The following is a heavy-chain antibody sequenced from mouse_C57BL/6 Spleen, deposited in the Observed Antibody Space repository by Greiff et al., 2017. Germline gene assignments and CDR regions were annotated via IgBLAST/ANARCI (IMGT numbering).Heavy chain of an antibody. V-gene: IGHV1-64*01. Sequence: QVQLQQPGAELVKPGASVKLFCKASGYTFTSYWMHWVKQRPGQGLEWIGMIHPNSGSTNYNEKFKSKATLTVDKSSSTAYMQLSSLTSEDSAVYYCARSRDGYYIYAMDYWGQGTSVTVSS. J-gene: IGHJ4*01. CDR3: ARSRDGYYIYAMDY. D-gene: IGHD2-3*01. CDR1: GYTFTSYW. CDR2: IHPNSGST.